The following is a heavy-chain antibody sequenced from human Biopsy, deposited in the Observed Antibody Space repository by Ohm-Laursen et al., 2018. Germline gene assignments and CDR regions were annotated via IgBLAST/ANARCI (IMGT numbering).Heavy chain of an antibody. V-gene: IGHV4-39*01. CDR1: GDSISTSTTYY. CDR2: IYNSETT. CDR3: ARHPTGFWFDS. J-gene: IGHJ5*01. Sequence: TLSLTCTVSGDSISTSTTYYWAWLRQPPGKGLEWIGSIYNSETTFYNPSLKSRVAISVDTPTNQFSLKVSSVTAADTALYYCARHPTGFWFDSWGHGTLVTVSS.